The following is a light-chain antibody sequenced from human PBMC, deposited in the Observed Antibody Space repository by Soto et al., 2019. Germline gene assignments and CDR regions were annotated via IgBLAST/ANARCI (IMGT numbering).Light chain of an antibody. CDR2: DAS. V-gene: IGKV3-11*01. Sequence: EIVLTQSPATLSLSPGERATLSCRASQSVSSYLAWYQQKPGQAPRLLIYDASNRATGIPARFSGSGSGTDFTLSISSLEPEDFAVYYCQQRSNWPPRLTFGGGTKVDIK. J-gene: IGKJ4*01. CDR1: QSVSSY. CDR3: QQRSNWPPRLT.